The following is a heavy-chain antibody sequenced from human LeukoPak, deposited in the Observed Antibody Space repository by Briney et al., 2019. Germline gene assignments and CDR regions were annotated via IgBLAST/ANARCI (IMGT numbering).Heavy chain of an antibody. Sequence: GGSLRLSCVASGFTLSTYAMSWVRQAPGKGLEWVSAISGSGSSTYYADSVKGRFTISIDNSQNTLYLQMNSLRAEDTAVYYCAKARGPYYFDYWGQGTLVPVSS. V-gene: IGHV3-23*01. J-gene: IGHJ4*02. D-gene: IGHD3-10*01. CDR3: AKARGPYYFDY. CDR2: ISGSGSST. CDR1: GFTLSTYA.